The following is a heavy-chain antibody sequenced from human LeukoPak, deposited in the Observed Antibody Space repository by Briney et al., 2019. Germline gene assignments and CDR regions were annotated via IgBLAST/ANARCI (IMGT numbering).Heavy chain of an antibody. CDR1: GFTFSNYW. Sequence: PGGSLRLSCAGSGFTFSNYWMGWVRQAPGKGLQWVANIKTDGSEKYYVDSVKGRFTISRDNAKNSLYLQMNSLRAEDTAVYYCAIYSSLNRREFQYWGQGTLLTVSS. CDR3: AIYSSLNRREFQY. V-gene: IGHV3-7*01. J-gene: IGHJ1*01. D-gene: IGHD3-22*01. CDR2: IKTDGSEK.